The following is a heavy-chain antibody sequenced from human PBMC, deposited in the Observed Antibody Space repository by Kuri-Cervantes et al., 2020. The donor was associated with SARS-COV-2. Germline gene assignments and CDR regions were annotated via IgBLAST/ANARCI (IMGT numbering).Heavy chain of an antibody. CDR3: AKVGRDDAFDI. Sequence: GGSLRLSCAASAFTFNRCYMNRDRQAPGGGLEWVSGISGSGGSTYYAESVKGRFIISRDNAKNSLYLQMNSLRAEDMALYYCAKVGRDDAFDIWGQGTMVTVSS. J-gene: IGHJ3*02. V-gene: IGHV3-23*01. D-gene: IGHD3-16*01. CDR1: AFTFNRCY. CDR2: ISGSGGST.